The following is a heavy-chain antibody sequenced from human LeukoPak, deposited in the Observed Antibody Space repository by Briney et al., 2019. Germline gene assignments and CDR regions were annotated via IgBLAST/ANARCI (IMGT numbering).Heavy chain of an antibody. Sequence: GGSLRVSCADSGFSFRRYAVHWVRQAPGKGLEWVAVISYDGSNKYYADSVKGRFTISRDYSKNTLYLQMNSLSAEDTAVYYCARDPIAMVRGVINYGMDVWGKGTTVTVSS. CDR1: GFSFRRYA. D-gene: IGHD3-10*01. CDR2: ISYDGSNK. J-gene: IGHJ6*04. V-gene: IGHV3-30*04. CDR3: ARDPIAMVRGVINYGMDV.